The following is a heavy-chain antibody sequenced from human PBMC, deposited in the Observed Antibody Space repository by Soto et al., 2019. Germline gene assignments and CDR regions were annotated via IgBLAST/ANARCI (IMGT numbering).Heavy chain of an antibody. CDR3: ARRRTNTAMVPYYFDY. V-gene: IGHV4-39*01. CDR2: IYYSGST. D-gene: IGHD5-18*01. CDR1: GGSISSSSYY. Sequence: SETLSLTCSVSGGSISSSSYYWCWIRHPPGKGLEWIGSIYYSGSTYYNPSLKSRVTISVDTSKNQFSLKLSSVTAADTAVYYCARRRTNTAMVPYYFDYWGQGTLVTVSS. J-gene: IGHJ4*02.